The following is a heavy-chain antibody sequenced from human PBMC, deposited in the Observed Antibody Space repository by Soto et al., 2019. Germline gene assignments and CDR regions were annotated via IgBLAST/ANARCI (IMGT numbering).Heavy chain of an antibody. CDR2: IKQDGSEK. V-gene: IGHV3-7*01. Sequence: GGSLRLSCAASGFTFSSYWMSWVRQAPGKGLEWVANIKQDGSEKYYVDSVKGRFTISRDNAKNSLYLQMNSLRAEDTAVYYCARVIMVRGVNHDAFDIWGQGTMVTVSS. D-gene: IGHD3-10*01. CDR3: ARVIMVRGVNHDAFDI. J-gene: IGHJ3*02. CDR1: GFTFSSYW.